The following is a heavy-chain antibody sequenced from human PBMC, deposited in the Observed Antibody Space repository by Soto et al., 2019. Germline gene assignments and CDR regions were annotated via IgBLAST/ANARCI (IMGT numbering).Heavy chain of an antibody. J-gene: IGHJ3*02. V-gene: IGHV4-31*03. CDR3: ARTSIFGAVLNAFDI. CDR2: ISYSGST. D-gene: IGHD3-3*01. CDR1: GGSFSGGGYY. Sequence: SETLSLTCTVSGGSFSGGGYYWSWIRQHPGKGLEWMGYISYSGSTKYKPSLQSRITISVDTSKNQFSLRLTSVTAADTAIYFCARTSIFGAVLNAFDIWGPGTLVTVSS.